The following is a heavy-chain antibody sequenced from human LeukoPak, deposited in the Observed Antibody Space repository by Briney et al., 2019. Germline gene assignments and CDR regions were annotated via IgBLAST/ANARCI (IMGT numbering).Heavy chain of an antibody. CDR3: ARLLAYNSGGEAFDH. CDR2: ITGSGGRT. CDR1: GFTFSSYA. D-gene: IGHD1-20*01. J-gene: IGHJ4*02. Sequence: GGSLRLSCAASGFTFSSYAMNWVRQAPGKGLEWVSAITGSGGRTYYADSVKSRFTISRDNAENSLCLQMNSLRAEDTAVYYCARLLAYNSGGEAFDHWGQGTLVTVSS. V-gene: IGHV3-23*01.